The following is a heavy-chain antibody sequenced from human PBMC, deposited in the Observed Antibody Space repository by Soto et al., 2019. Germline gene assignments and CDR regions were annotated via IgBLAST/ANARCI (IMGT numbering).Heavy chain of an antibody. J-gene: IGHJ2*01. V-gene: IGHV3-74*01. Sequence: GKGVVWVSLINTDGSGKTYADSVKGGFTISRDNAKNMVSLQMNSLRAEDTAVYYCARHHTGSLHGLGYWGVPIFLSVHL. D-gene: IGHD2-21*01. CDR2: INTDGSGK. CDR3: ARHHTGSLHGLGYWGVPIFLSVHL.